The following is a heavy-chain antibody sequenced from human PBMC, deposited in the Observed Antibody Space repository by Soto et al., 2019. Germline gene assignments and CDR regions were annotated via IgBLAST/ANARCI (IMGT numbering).Heavy chain of an antibody. J-gene: IGHJ4*02. V-gene: IGHV1-46*01. CDR2: INPSGGST. CDR3: AREARQQLVPGYYFDY. CDR1: GYTFTSYY. D-gene: IGHD6-13*01. Sequence: GASVKVSCKASGYTFTSYYMHWVRQAPGQGLEWMGIINPSGGSTSYAQKFQGRVTMTRDTSTSTVYMELSSLRSEDTAVYYCAREARQQLVPGYYFDYWGQGTLVTV.